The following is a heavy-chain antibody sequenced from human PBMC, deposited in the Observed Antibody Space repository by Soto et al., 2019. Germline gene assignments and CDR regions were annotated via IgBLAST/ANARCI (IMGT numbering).Heavy chain of an antibody. Sequence: GGSLRLSCAASGFTFSNAWMSWVRQAPGKGLEWVGRIKSKTDGGTTDYAAPVKGRFTISRDDSKNTLYLQMNSLKTEDTAVYYCTTGQRWFGARQVHDYYGMDVWGQGTTVTVSS. V-gene: IGHV3-15*01. J-gene: IGHJ6*02. CDR2: IKSKTDGGTT. CDR1: GFTFSNAW. CDR3: TTGQRWFGARQVHDYYGMDV. D-gene: IGHD3-10*01.